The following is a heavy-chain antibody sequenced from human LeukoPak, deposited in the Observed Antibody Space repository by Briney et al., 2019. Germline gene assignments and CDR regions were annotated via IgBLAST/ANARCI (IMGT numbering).Heavy chain of an antibody. J-gene: IGHJ4*02. CDR2: ITSSSTTV. V-gene: IGHV3-48*01. CDR1: GFTFSSYS. CDR3: ARASGSYQTFDY. D-gene: IGHD1-26*01. Sequence: SGGSLRLSCAASGFTFSSYSMNWVRQAPGKGLEWVSYITSSSTTVYYADSVKGRFTISRDNAKNSLYLQMNSLRADDTAVYYCARASGSYQTFDYWGQGALVTVSS.